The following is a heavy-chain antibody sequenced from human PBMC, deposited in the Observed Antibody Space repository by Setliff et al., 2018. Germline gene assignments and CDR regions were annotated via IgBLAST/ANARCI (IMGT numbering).Heavy chain of an antibody. CDR3: ARQAVAGNDAFDI. Sequence: GESLTISCKGSGYSFTSYWIGWVRQMPGKGLEWMGIIYPGDSDTGYSPSFQGQVTISADKSISTAYLQWSSLKASDTAMYYCARQAVAGNDAFDIWGQGTMVTVSS. J-gene: IGHJ3*02. CDR2: IYPGDSDT. CDR1: GYSFTSYW. D-gene: IGHD6-19*01. V-gene: IGHV5-51*01.